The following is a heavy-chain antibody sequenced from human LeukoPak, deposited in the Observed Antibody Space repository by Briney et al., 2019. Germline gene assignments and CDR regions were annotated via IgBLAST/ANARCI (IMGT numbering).Heavy chain of an antibody. CDR1: GGTFSSYA. Sequence: SVKVSCKASGGTFSSYAIRWVRQAPGQGLEWMGGIIPIFGTANYAQKFQGRVTITADESTSTAYMELSSLRSEDTAVYYCARLPKYSRPLDYWGQGTLVTVSS. D-gene: IGHD6-6*01. CDR2: IIPIFGTA. CDR3: ARLPKYSRPLDY. J-gene: IGHJ4*02. V-gene: IGHV1-69*13.